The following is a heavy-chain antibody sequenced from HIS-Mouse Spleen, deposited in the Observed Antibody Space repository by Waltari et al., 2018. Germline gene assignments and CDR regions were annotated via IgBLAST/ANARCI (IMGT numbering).Heavy chain of an antibody. CDR3: AKDSSQLLNPGWFDP. CDR2: ISYDVSNK. Sequence: QVQLVESGGGVVQPGRSLRLSCAASGFTFISFVMHWVRQAPGKGLEWVAVISYDVSNKYYADSVKGRFTISRDNSKNTLYLQMNSLRAEDTAVYYCAKDSSQLLNPGWFDPWGQGTLVTVSS. CDR1: GFTFISFV. V-gene: IGHV3-30*18. D-gene: IGHD2-2*01. J-gene: IGHJ5*02.